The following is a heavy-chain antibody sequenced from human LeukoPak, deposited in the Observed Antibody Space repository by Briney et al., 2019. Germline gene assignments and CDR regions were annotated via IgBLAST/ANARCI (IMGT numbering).Heavy chain of an antibody. CDR1: GDXVASGGYY. J-gene: IGHJ5*02. Sequence: SETLSLTCTVSGDXVASGGYYWNWIRQPPGKGLEWIGYIYYSVSTNYNLALKSRVTISVDTSENQFSLKLTSVTAADTAVYYCARGGRGRNWFDPWGQGTLVTVSS. CDR2: IYYSVST. V-gene: IGHV4-61*08. D-gene: IGHD3-10*01. CDR3: ARGGRGRNWFDP.